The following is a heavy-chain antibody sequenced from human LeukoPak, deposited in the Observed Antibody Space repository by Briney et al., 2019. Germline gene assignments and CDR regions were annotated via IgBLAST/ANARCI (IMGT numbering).Heavy chain of an antibody. Sequence: SETLSLTCTVSGGSISSSSYYWGWIRQPPGKGLEWIGSVYYSGSTYYNPSLKSRVTISVDTSKNQFSLKLSSVTAADTAVYYCARHQGGDGYNYYYYMDVWGKGTTVTVSS. CDR2: VYYSGST. J-gene: IGHJ6*03. CDR1: GGSISSSSYY. V-gene: IGHV4-39*01. D-gene: IGHD5-24*01. CDR3: ARHQGGDGYNYYYYMDV.